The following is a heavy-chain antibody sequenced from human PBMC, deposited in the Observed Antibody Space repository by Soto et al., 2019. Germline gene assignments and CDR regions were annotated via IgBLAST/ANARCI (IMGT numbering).Heavy chain of an antibody. V-gene: IGHV3-30*18. CDR2: ISYDGRNK. J-gene: IGHJ4*02. CDR1: GFTFSSYG. CDR3: AKDRHDWNRIGYFDY. D-gene: IGHD1-1*01. Sequence: QVQLQESGGGVVQPGRSLRLSCTASGFTFSSYGMHWVRQAPGKGLEWVAVISYDGRNKFYADSVKGRFTISRDNSKNTLDLQMNSLRGEDSALYYCAKDRHDWNRIGYFDYWGQGTLVTDSA.